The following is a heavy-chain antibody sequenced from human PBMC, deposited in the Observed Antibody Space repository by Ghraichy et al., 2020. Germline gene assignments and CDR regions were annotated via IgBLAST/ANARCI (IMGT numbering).Heavy chain of an antibody. J-gene: IGHJ4*02. Sequence: ASVQVSCRTSTSTFRSDYIHWVRQAPGQGLEYMGWINPKNGETKPAQNFQGRVTLTRDTAVSTVYMELSWLRSDDTALYYCARIEDLSDYWGQGTPVTVSS. CDR1: TSTFRSDY. V-gene: IGHV1-2*02. D-gene: IGHD2-21*01. CDR3: ARIEDLSDY. CDR2: INPKNGET.